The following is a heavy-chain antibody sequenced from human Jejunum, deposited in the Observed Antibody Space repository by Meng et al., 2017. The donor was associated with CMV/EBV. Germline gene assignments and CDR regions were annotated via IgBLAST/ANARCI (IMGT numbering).Heavy chain of an antibody. CDR2: ISYSGSTI. D-gene: IGHD6-6*01. V-gene: IGHV3-11*01. CDR1: FTFSDYY. CDR3: ARMGDSSSPLGFALDY. J-gene: IGHJ4*02. Sequence: FTFSDYYMCWIRQAPGKGLEWVSHISYSGSTIYYADSVKGRFTISRDNARNSLYLQMNSLRAEDTAVYYCARMGDSSSPLGFALDYWGQGTLVTVSS.